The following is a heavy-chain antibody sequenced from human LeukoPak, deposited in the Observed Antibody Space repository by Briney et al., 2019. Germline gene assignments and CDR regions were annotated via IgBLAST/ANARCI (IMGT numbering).Heavy chain of an antibody. CDR1: GDSISGNY. CDR2: IHYSGIT. J-gene: IGHJ5*02. CDR3: ARFYSSSSRWFDP. D-gene: IGHD6-6*01. V-gene: IGHV4-59*08. Sequence: SETLSLTCTVSGDSISGNYWSWIRQPPGKGLEWIGYIHYSGITNYNPSLKSRVTISVDTSENQFSLKLNSLTAADTAVYYCARFYSSSSRWFDPWGQGTLVTVSS.